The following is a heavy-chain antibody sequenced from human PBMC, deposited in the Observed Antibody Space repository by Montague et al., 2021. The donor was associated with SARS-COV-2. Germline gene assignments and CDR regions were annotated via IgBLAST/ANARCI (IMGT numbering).Heavy chain of an antibody. CDR2: ISPTGST. CDR3: VGAPNEYYFDY. Sequence: SETLSLTCDVYGGSFSRYFWSWIRQPPGRGPELIGHISPTGSTRYNPFLDSRVTISLDTSKSRLFLELTSVTVADTSIYFCVGAPNEYYFDYWGQGTPVSVSS. J-gene: IGHJ4*02. D-gene: IGHD3-16*01. CDR1: GGSFSRYF. V-gene: IGHV4-34*01.